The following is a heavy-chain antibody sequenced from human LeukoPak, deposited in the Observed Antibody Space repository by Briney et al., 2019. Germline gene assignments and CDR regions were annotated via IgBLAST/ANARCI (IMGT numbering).Heavy chain of an antibody. Sequence: AASVKVSCKASGGTFSSYAISWVRQAPGQGLEWMGWISAYNGNTNYAQKLQGRVTMTTDTSTSTAYMELRSLRSDDTAVYYCARDGYSGYDSTDYWGQGTLVTVSS. CDR2: ISAYNGNT. D-gene: IGHD5-12*01. CDR3: ARDGYSGYDSTDY. J-gene: IGHJ4*02. V-gene: IGHV1-18*01. CDR1: GGTFSSYA.